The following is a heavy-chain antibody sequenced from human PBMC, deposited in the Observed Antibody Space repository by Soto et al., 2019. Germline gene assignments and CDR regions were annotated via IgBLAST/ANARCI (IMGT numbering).Heavy chain of an antibody. CDR2: FHPVAES. Sequence: QVRLQESGPRLVRPSETLSLTCTVSGGSINTYYWNWIRQPAGRGLEWLGRFHPVAESHYNASLRSRISMSSDASKNQVSLNLTSVTAADTALYYCASLGPTIDYWGPGIRVTVSP. CDR1: GGSINTYY. CDR3: ASLGPTIDY. D-gene: IGHD2-2*01. J-gene: IGHJ4*02. V-gene: IGHV4-4*07.